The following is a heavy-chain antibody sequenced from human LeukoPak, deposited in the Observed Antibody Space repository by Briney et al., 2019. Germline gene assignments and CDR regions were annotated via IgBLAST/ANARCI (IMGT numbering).Heavy chain of an antibody. CDR3: AASCSGGTCYGTGFDY. CDR1: GFTFSSYG. J-gene: IGHJ4*02. CDR2: IWYDGSNK. V-gene: IGHV3-33*01. D-gene: IGHD2-15*01. Sequence: GGSLRLSCAASGFTFSSYGMQWVRQVPGKGLEWVAVIWYDGSNKYYGDSVKGRFTISRDNSKSTLSLQMNSLRAEDTAVYYCAASCSGGTCYGTGFDYWGQGTLVTVSS.